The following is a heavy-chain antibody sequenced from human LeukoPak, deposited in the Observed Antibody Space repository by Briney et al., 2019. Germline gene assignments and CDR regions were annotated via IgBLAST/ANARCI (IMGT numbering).Heavy chain of an antibody. J-gene: IGHJ4*02. CDR2: IYSGDIT. CDR3: ARAYCSGGSCHFDY. Sequence: PGGSLRLSCAASGFTVTSNYMSWVRQAPGKGLEWVSVIYSGDITYYADSVKGRFTISRDNSKNTLYLQMNSLRAEDTAVYFCARAYCSGGSCHFDYWGQGTLVTVSS. V-gene: IGHV3-53*01. CDR1: GFTVTSNY. D-gene: IGHD2-15*01.